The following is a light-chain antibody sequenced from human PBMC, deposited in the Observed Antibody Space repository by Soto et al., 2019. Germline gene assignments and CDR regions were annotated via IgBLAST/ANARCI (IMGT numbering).Light chain of an antibody. Sequence: DIQMTQSPSTLSASVGDRVTITCRASQTISSWLAWYQQKPGKAPKLLIYAASTLESGVSSRFSGRGSGTEFTLTINSLQPDDFATYYCQQYHSYSYTFGQGTRLEIK. V-gene: IGKV1-5*01. CDR1: QTISSW. J-gene: IGKJ5*01. CDR3: QQYHSYSYT. CDR2: AAS.